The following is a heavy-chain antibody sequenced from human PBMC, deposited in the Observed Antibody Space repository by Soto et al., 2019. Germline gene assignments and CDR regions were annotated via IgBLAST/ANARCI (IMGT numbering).Heavy chain of an antibody. J-gene: IGHJ6*02. CDR3: ARVNYDFWSGYSTPYYYYGMDV. CDR2: INAGNGNT. V-gene: IGHV1-3*01. Sequence: ASVKVSCKASGYTFTSSAMHWLRQAPGQRLEWLGWINAGNGNTIYSQTFQGRVTITRDTSASTVYMEVNSLRSEDTAVYYCARVNYDFWSGYSTPYYYYGMDVWGQGTTVTVSS. CDR1: GYTFTSSA. D-gene: IGHD3-3*01.